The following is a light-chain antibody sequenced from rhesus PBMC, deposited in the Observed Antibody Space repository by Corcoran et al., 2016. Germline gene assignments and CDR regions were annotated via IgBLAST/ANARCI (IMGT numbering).Light chain of an antibody. CDR3: LQYSSSPYS. V-gene: IGKV1-22*01. Sequence: DIQMTQSPSSLSASVGDTVTITCRASLCISSWLDWYQQKPGKAPKLLIYKASRLQSGVPSRFSGSGSGTDFTLTINSLQPEDFATYYCLQYSSSPYSFGQGTKVEIK. J-gene: IGKJ2*01. CDR1: LCISSW. CDR2: KAS.